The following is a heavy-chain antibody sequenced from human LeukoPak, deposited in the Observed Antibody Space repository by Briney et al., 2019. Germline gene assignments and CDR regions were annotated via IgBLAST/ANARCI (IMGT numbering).Heavy chain of an antibody. J-gene: IGHJ3*02. Sequence: ASVKVSCKASGGTFSSYAISWVRQAPGQGLEWMGWINPNSGGTNYAQKFQGRVTMTRDTSISTAYMELSRLRSDDTAVYYCASWERPPGSDAFDIWGQGTMVTVSS. V-gene: IGHV1-2*02. CDR2: INPNSGGT. D-gene: IGHD1-26*01. CDR3: ASWERPPGSDAFDI. CDR1: GGTFSSYA.